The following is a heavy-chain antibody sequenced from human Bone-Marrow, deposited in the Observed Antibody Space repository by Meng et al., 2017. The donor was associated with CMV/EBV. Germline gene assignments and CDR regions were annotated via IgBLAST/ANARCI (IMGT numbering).Heavy chain of an antibody. J-gene: IGHJ6*02. Sequence: GGSLRLSCAASGFTFSSYSMNWVRQAPGKGLEWVSYISSSSSTIYYADSVKGRFTISRDNAKNSLYLQMNSLRAEDTAVYYCARGGWDYDFWSGYHGGMDVWGQGTTVTVSS. CDR1: GFTFSSYS. CDR2: ISSSSSTI. V-gene: IGHV3-48*04. D-gene: IGHD3-3*01. CDR3: ARGGWDYDFWSGYHGGMDV.